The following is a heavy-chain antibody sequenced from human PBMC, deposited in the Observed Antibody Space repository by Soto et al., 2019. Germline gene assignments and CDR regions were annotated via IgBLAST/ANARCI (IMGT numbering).Heavy chain of an antibody. CDR3: ARGLSPIQLELIEPSPYYYYYGMDV. D-gene: IGHD1-7*01. V-gene: IGHV1-2*04. Sequence: ASLKVSCKASGYTFTGYYMHWVRQDPGQGLEWMGWINPNSGGTNYAQKSQGWVTMTRDTSTSTAYMELSRLGSDDTAVYYCARGLSPIQLELIEPSPYYYYYGMDVWGQGTTVTVSS. J-gene: IGHJ6*02. CDR1: GYTFTGYY. CDR2: INPNSGGT.